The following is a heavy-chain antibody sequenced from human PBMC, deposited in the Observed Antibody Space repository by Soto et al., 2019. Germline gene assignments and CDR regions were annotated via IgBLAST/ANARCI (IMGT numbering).Heavy chain of an antibody. Sequence: PGGSLRLSCAASGFTFSSYAMSWVRQAPGKGLEWVSAISGSGGSTYYADSVKGRFTISRDNSKNTLYLQMNSLRAEDTAVYYCAKDPLSRATNSGSYFVWSQGTLVTVSS. CDR1: GFTFSSYA. J-gene: IGHJ4*02. V-gene: IGHV3-23*01. CDR3: AKDPLSRATNSGSYFV. CDR2: ISGSGGST. D-gene: IGHD1-26*01.